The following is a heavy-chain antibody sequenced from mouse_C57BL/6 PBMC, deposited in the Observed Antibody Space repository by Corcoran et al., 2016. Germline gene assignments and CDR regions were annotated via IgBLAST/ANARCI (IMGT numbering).Heavy chain of an antibody. V-gene: IGHV9-3*01. Sequence: QIQLVQSGPELKKPGETVTISCTASWYTFTTSGMSWVKQAPGKGLKWMGGINTYSGVPTYADDFKGRFAFSLETSASTAYLQINNLKNEDTATYFCARYGSSHGYVDVWGTGTTVTVSS. J-gene: IGHJ1*03. CDR1: WYTFTTSG. D-gene: IGHD1-1*01. CDR2: INTYSGVP. CDR3: ARYGSSHGYVDV.